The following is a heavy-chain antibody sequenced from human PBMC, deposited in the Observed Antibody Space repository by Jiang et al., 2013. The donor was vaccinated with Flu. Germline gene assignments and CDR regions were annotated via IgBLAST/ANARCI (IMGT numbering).Heavy chain of an antibody. V-gene: IGHV3-23*01. D-gene: IGHD3-22*01. Sequence: QLLESGGGVGTSLGGPMRLSCAASGFTFSSFAMSWVRQAPGKGLEWVSSTSGNGDSRHYADSVKGRFTISRDNSKNTLFLQMNSLRAEDTAVYYCAKLVDYFDSSGNFDSWGQGTLVTVSS. J-gene: IGHJ4*02. CDR2: TSGNGDSR. CDR1: GFTFSSFA. CDR3: AKLVDYFDSSGNFDS.